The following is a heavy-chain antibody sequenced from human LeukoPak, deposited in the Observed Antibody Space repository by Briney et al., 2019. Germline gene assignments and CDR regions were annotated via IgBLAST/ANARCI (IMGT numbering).Heavy chain of an antibody. CDR2: IYYSGST. Sequence: SEPLSFTGTVSGVPISSCAYYWNWIPHHPGKTLEWIGYIYYSGSTYYNPSLKSRVTISVDTSKNQFSLKLSSVTAADTAVYYCARDGWSGYDCWGQGTLVTVSS. CDR3: ARDGWSGYDC. CDR1: GVPISSCAYY. D-gene: IGHD3-3*01. V-gene: IGHV4-31*03. J-gene: IGHJ4*02.